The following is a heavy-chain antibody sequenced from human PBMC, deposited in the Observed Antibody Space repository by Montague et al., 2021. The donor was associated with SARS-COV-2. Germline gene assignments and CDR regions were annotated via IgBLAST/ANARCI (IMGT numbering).Heavy chain of an antibody. CDR2: IFHSGTS. D-gene: IGHD6-13*01. V-gene: IGHV4-4*02. CDR1: GDSISTSTW. CDR3: ATLSRRTAAGIRGYFGLDV. Sequence: SETLSLTCRVSGDSISTSTWWTWVRQTPGKGLEWIGVIFHSGTSNYNSPLKSRASISVDKSNNLSSLRLSSLIAADTAVYYCATLSRRTAAGIRGYFGLDVWGQGTTVVVSS. J-gene: IGHJ6*02.